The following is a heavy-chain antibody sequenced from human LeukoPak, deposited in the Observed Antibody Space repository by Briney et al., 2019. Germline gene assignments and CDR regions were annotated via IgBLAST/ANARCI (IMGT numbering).Heavy chain of an antibody. CDR3: AKEGDDYVLDH. CDR1: GFSFSDYG. D-gene: IGHD4-17*01. V-gene: IGHV3-30*18. J-gene: IGHJ4*02. Sequence: PGGSLRLSCAASGFSFSDYGMHWVRQVPGKGLEWVAIISYDGGNAYYADSMKGRFTISRDNSKNTVSLQIINMRREDTALYYCAKEGDDYVLDHWGQGTLVTVSA. CDR2: ISYDGGNA.